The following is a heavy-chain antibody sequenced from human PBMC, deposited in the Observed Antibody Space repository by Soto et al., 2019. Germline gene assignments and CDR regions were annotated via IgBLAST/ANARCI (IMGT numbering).Heavy chain of an antibody. J-gene: IGHJ4*02. CDR3: AEGGRTWLVTSDFNY. CDR2: VSHDGRNT. D-gene: IGHD6-19*01. CDR1: GFTFSDYA. Sequence: VQLVESGGGVVQPGRSLRLSCAASGFTFSDYAMHWVRQAPGKGLEWVAVVSHDGRNTHYADSVKGRFTISRDSSKNTVSLEMTSLRAGDTAVYYCAEGGRTWLVTSDFNYWGQGALVTVSS. V-gene: IGHV3-30*03.